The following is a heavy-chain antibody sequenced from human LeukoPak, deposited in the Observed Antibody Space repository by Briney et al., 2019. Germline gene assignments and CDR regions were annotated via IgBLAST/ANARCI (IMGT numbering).Heavy chain of an antibody. V-gene: IGHV4-39*01. CDR1: GGSISSSSYY. D-gene: IGHD6-13*01. CDR3: ASSWPIDY. J-gene: IGHJ4*02. Sequence: SETLSLTCTVSGGSISSSSYYWGWIRQPPGKGLEWIGSIYYSGSTYYNPSLKSRVTISVDTSKNQFSLKLSSVTAADTAVYYCASSWPIDYWGQGTLVTVSS. CDR2: IYYSGST.